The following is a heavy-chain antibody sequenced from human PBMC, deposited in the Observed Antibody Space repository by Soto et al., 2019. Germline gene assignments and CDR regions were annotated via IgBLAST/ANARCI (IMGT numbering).Heavy chain of an antibody. CDR2: ISYDGSLQ. CDR3: VSDRGYGHASVPYS. D-gene: IGHD5-18*01. CDR1: GFAFSSYG. Sequence: QAQLVESGGGVVQPGRSLRLSCAASGFAFSSYGMHWVRQAPGTGLEWVAVISYDGSLQHYADSVKGRFTISRDNSKNTVLLKWSSLRAEDTAVYYCVSDRGYGHASVPYSWGQGTLVSVSS. V-gene: IGHV3-30*03. J-gene: IGHJ4*02.